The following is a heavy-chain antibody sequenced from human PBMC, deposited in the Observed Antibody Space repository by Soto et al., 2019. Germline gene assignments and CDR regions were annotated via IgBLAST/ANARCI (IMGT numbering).Heavy chain of an antibody. Sequence: VGSLRLSCAASGFTFDDYGMNWVRQVPGKGLEWVTGINWNGGSTGYADSVKGRFTISRDNAKNSLYLQMNSLRAEDTAVYYCAKPATLWYYYYGMDVWGQGTTVTVSS. CDR3: AKPATLWYYYYGMDV. CDR1: GFTFDDYG. D-gene: IGHD1-26*01. V-gene: IGHV3-20*04. CDR2: INWNGGST. J-gene: IGHJ6*02.